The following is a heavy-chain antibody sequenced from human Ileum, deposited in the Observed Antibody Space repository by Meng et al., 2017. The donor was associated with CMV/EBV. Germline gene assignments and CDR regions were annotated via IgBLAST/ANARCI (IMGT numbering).Heavy chain of an antibody. J-gene: IGHJ4*02. V-gene: IGHV1-18*01. CDR1: GYDFSDYG. CDR3: ARKQWEPDY. CDR2: VSSYTDNT. Sequence: SVKVSCKTSGYDFSDYGISWVRQAPGQGLEWIGWVSSYTDNTKYAPKFQGRVTMTADASTTTAHLELRSLRSDDTAVYYCARKQWEPDYWGQGTLVTVSS. D-gene: IGHD1-26*01.